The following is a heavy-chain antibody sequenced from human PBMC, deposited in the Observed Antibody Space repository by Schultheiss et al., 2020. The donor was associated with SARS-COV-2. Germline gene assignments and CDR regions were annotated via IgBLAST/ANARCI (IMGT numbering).Heavy chain of an antibody. CDR1: GGSISSYY. D-gene: IGHD3-3*01. J-gene: IGHJ4*02. CDR3: ARHESYYDFWSGYSAYYFDY. V-gene: IGHV4-34*01. CDR2: INHSGST. Sequence: SETLSLTCTVSGGSISSYYWSWIRQPPGKGLEWIGEINHSGSTNYNPSLKSRVTISVDTSKNQFSLKLSSVTAADTAVYYCARHESYYDFWSGYSAYYFDYWGQGTLVTVSS.